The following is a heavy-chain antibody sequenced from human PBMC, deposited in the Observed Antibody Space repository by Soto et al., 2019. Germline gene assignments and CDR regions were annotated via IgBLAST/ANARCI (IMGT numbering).Heavy chain of an antibody. D-gene: IGHD6-13*01. Sequence: QVQLQESGPGLMKPSGTLSLICSVSGESVGRGTNYWSWVRQAPGRGLEWIGYIFDAATAIYNPSFESRVSISLDAAKNQVSLKLTSVTAADTAIYYCARDRRGRADGFIYYYGMEVWGQWTSVTVSS. CDR1: GESVGRGTNY. J-gene: IGHJ6*02. CDR2: IFDAATA. CDR3: ARDRRGRADGFIYYYGMEV. V-gene: IGHV4-61*01.